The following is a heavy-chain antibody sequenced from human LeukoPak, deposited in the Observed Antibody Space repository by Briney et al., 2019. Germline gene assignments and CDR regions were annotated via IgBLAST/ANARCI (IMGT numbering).Heavy chain of an antibody. CDR1: GFIFSDYY. CDR3: ARDLPRRGNDAPLNI. J-gene: IGHJ3*02. CDR2: VSGGGHTI. V-gene: IGHV3-11*01. Sequence: GGSLRLSCAASGFIFSDYYMSWIRQAPGKGLEWVSYVSGGGHTIYYADSVKGRFTISRDNAKNSLYLQMNSLRAEDTAVYCCARDLPRRGNDAPLNIWGQGTMVTVSS.